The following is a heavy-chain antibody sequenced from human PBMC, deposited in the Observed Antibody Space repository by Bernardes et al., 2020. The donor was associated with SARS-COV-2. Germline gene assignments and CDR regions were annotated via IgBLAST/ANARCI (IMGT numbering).Heavy chain of an antibody. D-gene: IGHD3-10*01. Sequence: ASVKVSCKASGYTFTSYGISWVRQAPGQGLEWMGWISAYNGNTNYAQKLQGRVTMTTDTSTSTAYMELRSLRSDDTAVYYCARDRVGFGESPPPTYYYGMDVWGQGTTVTVSS. CDR2: ISAYNGNT. J-gene: IGHJ6*02. V-gene: IGHV1-18*01. CDR1: GYTFTSYG. CDR3: ARDRVGFGESPPPTYYYGMDV.